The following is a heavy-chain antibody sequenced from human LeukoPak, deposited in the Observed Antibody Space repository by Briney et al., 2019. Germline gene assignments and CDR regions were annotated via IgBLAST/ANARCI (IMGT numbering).Heavy chain of an antibody. V-gene: IGHV1-2*02. Sequence: SVKVSCKASGYTFSGYYIHWVRQAPGQGLEWTGCINPNSGGTNYAQKFQGRVAMTTGTSISTAYMELRSLRSDDTAVYYCARDSRVVPAAMDGYYYYGMAVWGQGTTVTVSS. CDR1: GYTFSGYY. CDR2: INPNSGGT. J-gene: IGHJ6*02. CDR3: ARDSRVVPAAMDGYYYYGMAV. D-gene: IGHD2-2*01.